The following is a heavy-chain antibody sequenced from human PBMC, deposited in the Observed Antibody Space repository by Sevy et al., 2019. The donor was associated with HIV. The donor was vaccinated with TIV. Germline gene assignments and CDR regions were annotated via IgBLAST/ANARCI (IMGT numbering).Heavy chain of an antibody. V-gene: IGHV1-18*01. CDR1: GYTFRSYG. D-gene: IGHD1-1*01. Sequence: ASVKVSCKASGYTFRSYGISWVRQAPGQGLEWMGWISGYNGNTNFAQKLQGRVTMTTDTSTSTAYMEVRSLRSDDTAVYYCARAGYLNWFDPWGQGTLVTVSS. CDR2: ISGYNGNT. CDR3: ARAGYLNWFDP. J-gene: IGHJ5*02.